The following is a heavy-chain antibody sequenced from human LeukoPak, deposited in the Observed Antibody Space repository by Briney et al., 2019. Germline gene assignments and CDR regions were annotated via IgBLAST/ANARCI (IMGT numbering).Heavy chain of an antibody. CDR1: GVTVSSHY. V-gene: IGHV3-53*01. D-gene: IGHD2-8*02. J-gene: IGHJ4*02. CDR3: ASDLVY. CDR2: IYGVDGT. Sequence: PGGSLRLSCAASGVTVSSHYMNWVRRAPGKGLEWVSVIYGVDGTSYADSVKSRFTISRDNSKNTVYLQMNSLRAEDTAVYYCASDLVYWGQGTLVTVSS.